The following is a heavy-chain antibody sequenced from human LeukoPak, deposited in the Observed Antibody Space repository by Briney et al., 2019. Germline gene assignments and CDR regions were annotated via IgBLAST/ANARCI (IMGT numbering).Heavy chain of an antibody. J-gene: IGHJ4*02. CDR1: GYSFTSYW. D-gene: IGHD3-9*01. V-gene: IGHV5-51*01. Sequence: GESLKISCKGSGYSFTSYWIGWVRQLPGKGLEWMGIIYPGDSDTRNSPSFQGQVTTSADKSISTAYLQWSSLKASDTAMYYCARHTTISRNGDYWGQGTLVTVSS. CDR2: IYPGDSDT. CDR3: ARHTTISRNGDY.